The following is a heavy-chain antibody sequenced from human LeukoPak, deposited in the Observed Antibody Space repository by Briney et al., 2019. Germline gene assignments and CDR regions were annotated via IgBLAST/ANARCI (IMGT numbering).Heavy chain of an antibody. D-gene: IGHD1-26*01. V-gene: IGHV4-34*01. CDR2: INHSGST. Sequence: SETLSLTCAVYGGSFSGYYGSWIRQPPGKGLEWSGEINHSGSTNYNPSLKSRVATSVDTNKKQFPLMLSSGTTADTTVWYCARDKTPVGLNWLGPWGQGNPVTASS. CDR1: GGSFSGYY. CDR3: ARDKTPVGLNWLGP. J-gene: IGHJ5*02.